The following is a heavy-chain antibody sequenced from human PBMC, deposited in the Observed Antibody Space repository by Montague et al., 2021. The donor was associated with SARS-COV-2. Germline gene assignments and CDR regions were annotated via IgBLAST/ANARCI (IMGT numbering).Heavy chain of an antibody. Sequence: SETLSLTCTVSGGTISSYYYSWIRQPPGKALEWIGYISYIGSTNXNPXLTSRGTVSIDTSKNQFSLKLSSVTAADSAVYYCARQGSDYCSSTSCYGADHPFDIWGQGTMVTVSS. CDR2: ISYIGST. D-gene: IGHD2-2*01. CDR3: ARQGSDYCSSTSCYGADHPFDI. J-gene: IGHJ3*02. CDR1: GGTISSYY. V-gene: IGHV4-59*01.